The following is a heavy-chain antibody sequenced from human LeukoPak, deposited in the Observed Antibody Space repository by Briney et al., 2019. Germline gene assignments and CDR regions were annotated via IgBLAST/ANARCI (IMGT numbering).Heavy chain of an antibody. V-gene: IGHV1-46*01. CDR1: GYTFTSYY. D-gene: IGHD3-22*01. J-gene: IGHJ4*02. CDR3: ARGLDYYDTTKGFDY. Sequence: ASVKVSCKASGYTFTSYYIHWVRQAPGQGLELMGIINPSGGSTNYAQKFQGRVAMTRDTSTSTVYMELSSLRSEDTAVYYCARGLDYYDTTKGFDYWGQGTLVTVSP. CDR2: INPSGGST.